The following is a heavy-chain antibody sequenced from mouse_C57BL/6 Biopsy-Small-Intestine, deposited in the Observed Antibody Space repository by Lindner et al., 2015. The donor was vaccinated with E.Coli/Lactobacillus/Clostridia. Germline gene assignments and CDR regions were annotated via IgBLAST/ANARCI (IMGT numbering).Heavy chain of an antibody. V-gene: IGHV5-17*01. CDR2: ISSGSSTI. CDR3: ARPHYYSMDY. CDR1: GFTFSDYG. Sequence: VQLQESGGGVSEASEGSLKLSCAASGFTFSDYGMHWVRQAPEKGLEWVAYISSGSSTIYYADTMKGRFTISRDNAKNTLFLRMTSLRSEDTAMYYCARPHYYSMDYWGQGTSVTVSS. J-gene: IGHJ4*01.